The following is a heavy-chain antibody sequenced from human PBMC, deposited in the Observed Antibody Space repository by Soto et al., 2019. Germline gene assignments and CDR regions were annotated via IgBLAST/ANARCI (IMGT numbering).Heavy chain of an antibody. D-gene: IGHD3-22*01. Sequence: EVQLVESGGDLIQPGGSLRLSCAASGFTVSSNYMSWVRQAPGKGLEWVSVIYSGGSTYYADSVKGRFTISRDNSKNTLYLQMNSLRAEDTAVYYCARDRYYYDSSGYDYYGMDVWGQGTTVTVSS. V-gene: IGHV3-53*01. J-gene: IGHJ6*02. CDR1: GFTVSSNY. CDR2: IYSGGST. CDR3: ARDRYYYDSSGYDYYGMDV.